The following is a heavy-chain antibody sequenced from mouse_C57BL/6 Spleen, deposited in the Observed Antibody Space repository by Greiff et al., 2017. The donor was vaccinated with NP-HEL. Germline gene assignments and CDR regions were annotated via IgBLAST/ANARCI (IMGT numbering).Heavy chain of an antibody. CDR1: GFTFSDYG. V-gene: IGHV5-15*01. J-gene: IGHJ1*03. D-gene: IGHD1-1*01. CDR2: ISNLAYSI. Sequence: EVMLVESGGGLVQPGGSLKLSCAASGFTFSDYGMAWVRQAPRKGPEWVAFISNLAYSIYYADTVTGRFTISRENAKNTLYLEMSSLRSEDTAMYYCARSITTVSYFDVWGTGTTVTVSS. CDR3: ARSITTVSYFDV.